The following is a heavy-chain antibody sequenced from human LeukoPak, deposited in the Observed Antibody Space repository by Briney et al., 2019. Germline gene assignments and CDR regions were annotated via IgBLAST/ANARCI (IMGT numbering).Heavy chain of an antibody. CDR3: AKDRDVVRGDDTNPPFDS. CDR1: GFTFNKYG. J-gene: IGHJ5*01. V-gene: IGHV3-23*01. D-gene: IGHD3-10*01. Sequence: GGSLRLSCTASGFTFNKYGLGWVRQAPGKGPEMVAYISGSGGYTKYADLVQGRFTISRDNSKNTMYLEMKTLSADDTAPYYCAKDRDVVRGDDTNPPFDSWGQGTLVTVSS. CDR2: ISGSGGYT.